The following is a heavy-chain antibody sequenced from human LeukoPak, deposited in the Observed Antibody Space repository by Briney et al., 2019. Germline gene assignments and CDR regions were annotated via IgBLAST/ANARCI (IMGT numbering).Heavy chain of an antibody. J-gene: IGHJ4*02. Sequence: ASVKVSCKASGGTFSSYAISWVRQAPGQGLEWMGGIIPIFGTANYAQKFQGRVTITADESTSTAYMELSSLRSEDTAVYYCARNYDSSGYPHSKFDYWGQGTLVTVSS. D-gene: IGHD3-22*01. V-gene: IGHV1-69*13. CDR2: IIPIFGTA. CDR3: ARNYDSSGYPHSKFDY. CDR1: GGTFSSYA.